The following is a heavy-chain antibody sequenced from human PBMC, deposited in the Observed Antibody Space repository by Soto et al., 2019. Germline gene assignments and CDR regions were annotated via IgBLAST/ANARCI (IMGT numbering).Heavy chain of an antibody. J-gene: IGHJ4*02. V-gene: IGHV3-21*01. CDR1: GFTFSSYS. CDR2: ISSSSSYI. CDR3: ATNPGIAAAGDY. Sequence: GGSLRLSCAASGFTFSSYSMNWVRQAPGKGLEWVSSISSSSSYIYYADSAKGRFTISRDNAKNSLYLQMNSLRAEDTAVYYCATNPGIAAAGDYWGQGTLVTVSS. D-gene: IGHD6-13*01.